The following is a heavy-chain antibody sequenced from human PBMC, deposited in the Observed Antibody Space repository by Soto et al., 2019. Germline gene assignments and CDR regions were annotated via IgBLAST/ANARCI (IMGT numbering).Heavy chain of an antibody. CDR1: GFSFRSYW. J-gene: IGHJ6*02. V-gene: IGHV3-74*01. D-gene: IGHD2-2*02. CDR2: VNSDGSGT. Sequence: PGGSLRLSCVASGFSFRSYWMHWVRQAPGKGLVWVSRVNSDGSGTSYADSVEGRLTISRDNAKNTLYLQMNSLRAEDTAVYYCTRANGPVAIGHFHYGMDVWGQGTTVTVSS. CDR3: TRANGPVAIGHFHYGMDV.